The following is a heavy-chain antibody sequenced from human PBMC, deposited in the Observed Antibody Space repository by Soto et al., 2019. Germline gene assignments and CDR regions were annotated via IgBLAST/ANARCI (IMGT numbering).Heavy chain of an antibody. CDR2: SSGSGGST. V-gene: IGHV3-23*01. Sequence: EVQLLESGGGLVQPGGSLRLSCAASGFTFSSYAMIWVRQAPGKGLEWVSGSSGSGGSTYYADSVKGRFTISRDNSKNTLYLQMNSLRAEDTAVYYCAKGGTCSGGSCYSRWGYFDYWGQGTLVTVSS. CDR3: AKGGTCSGGSCYSRWGYFDY. J-gene: IGHJ4*02. CDR1: GFTFSSYA. D-gene: IGHD2-15*01.